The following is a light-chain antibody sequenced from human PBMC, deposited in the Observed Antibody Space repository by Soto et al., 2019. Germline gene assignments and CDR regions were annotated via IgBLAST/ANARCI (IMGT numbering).Light chain of an antibody. Sequence: DLQMTHSPSSLSASVGNRVTITCRASQSISSYLNWYQQKPGKAPKLLIYAASSLQSGVPSRFSGSGSGTDFTLTISSLQPEDFATNYCQQSYSTRTWTFGQGTKVEIK. J-gene: IGKJ1*01. CDR2: AAS. V-gene: IGKV1-39*01. CDR3: QQSYSTRTWT. CDR1: QSISSY.